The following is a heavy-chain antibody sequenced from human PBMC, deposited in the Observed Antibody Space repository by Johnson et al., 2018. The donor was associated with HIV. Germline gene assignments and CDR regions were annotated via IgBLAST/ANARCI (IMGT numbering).Heavy chain of an antibody. V-gene: IGHV3-30*09. Sequence: QVQLVESGGGVVQPGRSLRLSCAASGFTFSSSAMNWVRQAPGRGLEWLAFISSDGITTYYSDSVKGRFAISRDNSKNTLYLQMNSVRPEDTAIYYCAREDPVLWAFDIWGQGTLVTVSS. D-gene: IGHD2/OR15-2a*01. CDR3: AREDPVLWAFDI. J-gene: IGHJ3*02. CDR2: ISSDGITT. CDR1: GFTFSSSA.